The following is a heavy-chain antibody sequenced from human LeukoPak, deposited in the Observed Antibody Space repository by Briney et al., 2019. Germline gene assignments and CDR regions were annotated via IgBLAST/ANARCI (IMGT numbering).Heavy chain of an antibody. Sequence: PGGSLRLSCAASGFTFSSYWMNWARQAPGKGLEWVASINHNGNVNYYVDSVKGRFTISRDNAKNSLYLQMNSLRVEDTAVYYCARSGREATEIDYWGQGTLVTVSS. J-gene: IGHJ4*02. V-gene: IGHV3-7*01. CDR1: GFTFSSYW. CDR2: INHNGNVN. CDR3: ARSGREATEIDY. D-gene: IGHD1-1*01.